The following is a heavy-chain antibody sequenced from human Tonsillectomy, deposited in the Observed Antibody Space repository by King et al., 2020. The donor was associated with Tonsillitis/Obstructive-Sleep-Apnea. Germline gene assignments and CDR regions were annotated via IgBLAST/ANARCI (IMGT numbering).Heavy chain of an antibody. D-gene: IGHD4-11*01. J-gene: IGHJ6*03. CDR1: GFTFSSYE. V-gene: IGHV3-48*03. CDR3: ARGRYITTVQTSYYYYYMDV. CDR2: ISSSASTI. Sequence: VQLVESGGGLVQPGGSLRLSCAASGFTFSSYEMNWVRQAPGKGLEWVSYISSSASTIYYADSVKGRFTISTDNAKNSLYLQMNSLRVEDTAVYYCARGRYITTVQTSYYYYYMDVWGKGTTVTVSS.